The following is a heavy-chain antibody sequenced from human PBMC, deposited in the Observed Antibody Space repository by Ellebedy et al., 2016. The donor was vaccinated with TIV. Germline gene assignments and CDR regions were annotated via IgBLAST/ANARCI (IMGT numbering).Heavy chain of an antibody. Sequence: GESLKISCVASGFTFGSYWMSWVRQAPGKGLEWVANIKYDGSEHYYVDSVKVRFTISRDNAKNSLYLQMSSLRAEDTAVYYCARPGKPYAIDYWGQGILVTVSS. V-gene: IGHV3-7*03. D-gene: IGHD2-8*01. CDR1: GFTFGSYW. CDR3: ARPGKPYAIDY. J-gene: IGHJ4*02. CDR2: IKYDGSEH.